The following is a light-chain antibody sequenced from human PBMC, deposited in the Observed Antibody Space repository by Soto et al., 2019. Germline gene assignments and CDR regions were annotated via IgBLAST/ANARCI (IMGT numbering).Light chain of an antibody. CDR2: EGS. J-gene: IGLJ2*01. CDR1: SSDVGSYNL. CDR3: CSYAGSSTLV. Sequence: QSALTQPASVSGSPGQSITISCTGTSSDVGSYNLVSWYQQHPGKAPKLMIYEGSKRPSGVSNRFSGSKSGNTASLTISGLQADDEADYYCCSYAGSSTLVFGGGTKRTVL. V-gene: IGLV2-23*01.